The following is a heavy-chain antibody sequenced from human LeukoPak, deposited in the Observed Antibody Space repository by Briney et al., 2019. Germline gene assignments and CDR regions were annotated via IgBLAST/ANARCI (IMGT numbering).Heavy chain of an antibody. CDR3: ARDRGVGTNLGFDY. CDR2: IYSGGST. Sequence: GGSLRLSCAASGFSVNNKHMSWVRQAPGKGLEWVSVIYSGGSTYYADSVTGRFTISRDNSNNTVYLHMNSLRAEDTGVYYCARDRGVGTNLGFDYWGQGTLVIVSS. D-gene: IGHD1-26*01. J-gene: IGHJ4*02. V-gene: IGHV3-53*01. CDR1: GFSVNNKH.